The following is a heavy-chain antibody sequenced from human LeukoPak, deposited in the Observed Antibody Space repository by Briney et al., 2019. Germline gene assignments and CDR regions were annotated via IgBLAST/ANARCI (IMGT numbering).Heavy chain of an antibody. CDR1: GGSISSYY. Sequence: PSETLSLTCTVSGGSISSYYWSWIRQPAGKGLEWIGRIYTSGSTNYNPSLKSRVTMSVDTSKNQFSLKLSSVTAADTAVYYCARGGSSWRQYNWFDPWGQGTLVTVSS. D-gene: IGHD6-13*01. CDR3: ARGGSSWRQYNWFDP. CDR2: IYTSGST. V-gene: IGHV4-4*07. J-gene: IGHJ5*02.